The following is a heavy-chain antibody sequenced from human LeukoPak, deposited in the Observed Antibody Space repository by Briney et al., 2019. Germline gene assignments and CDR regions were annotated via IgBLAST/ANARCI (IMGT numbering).Heavy chain of an antibody. Sequence: ASVKVSCKASGYTFTSYDINWVRQATGQGLEWIGWMNPNSGNTGYAQKFQGRVTMTRDTSISTAYMELSSLRSEDTAVYYCAREGYSSGWYGDYYYYGMDVWGQGTTVTVSS. V-gene: IGHV1-8*01. D-gene: IGHD6-19*01. J-gene: IGHJ6*02. CDR1: GYTFTSYD. CDR2: MNPNSGNT. CDR3: AREGYSSGWYGDYYYYGMDV.